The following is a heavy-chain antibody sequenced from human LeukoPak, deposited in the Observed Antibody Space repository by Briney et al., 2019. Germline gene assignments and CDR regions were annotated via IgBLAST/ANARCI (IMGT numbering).Heavy chain of an antibody. CDR2: ISGSGGST. J-gene: IGHJ4*02. D-gene: IGHD1-26*01. CDR3: ATAPSGSYFDY. V-gene: IGHV3-23*01. CDR1: GFTFSSYA. Sequence: GGSLRLSCAASGFTFSSYAMHWVRQAPGKGLEWVSTISGSGGSTYYADSVKGRFTISRDNSKNTLYLQMNSLRAEDTAVYYCATAPSGSYFDYWGQGTLVTVSS.